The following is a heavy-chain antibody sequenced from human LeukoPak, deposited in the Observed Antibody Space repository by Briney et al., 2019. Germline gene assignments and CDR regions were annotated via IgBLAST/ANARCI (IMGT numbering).Heavy chain of an antibody. Sequence: PSETLSLTCTVSGGSISSYYWSWIRQPPGKGLEWIGYIYYSGSTNYNPSLKSRVTISADTSKNQFSLKLSSVTAADTAVYYCARMDITFFDYWGQGTLVTVSS. V-gene: IGHV4-59*01. D-gene: IGHD2-2*03. CDR2: IYYSGST. CDR1: GGSISSYY. CDR3: ARMDITFFDY. J-gene: IGHJ4*02.